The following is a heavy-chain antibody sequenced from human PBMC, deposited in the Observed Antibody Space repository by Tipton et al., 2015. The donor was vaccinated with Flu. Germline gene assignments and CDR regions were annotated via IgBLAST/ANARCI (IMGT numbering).Heavy chain of an antibody. CDR1: GYTFTDYY. Sequence: QLVQSGAEVVKPGASVKVSCKASGYTFTDYYIHWVRQAPGQGLEWMGWINPNSGGTKFARKFQGRVTMTGDTPISTVYLEVSRPTSDDTAVYYCAREFVAPSAVGDHSYYYGMDVWGQGTTVTVSS. CDR3: AREFVAPSAVGDHSYYYGMDV. D-gene: IGHD2-15*01. J-gene: IGHJ6*02. V-gene: IGHV1-2*02. CDR2: INPNSGGT.